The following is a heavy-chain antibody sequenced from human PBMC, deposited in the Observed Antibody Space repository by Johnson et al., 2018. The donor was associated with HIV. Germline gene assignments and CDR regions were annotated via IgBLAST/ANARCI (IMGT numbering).Heavy chain of an antibody. D-gene: IGHD6-19*01. Sequence: VQLVESGGGLVQPGGSLRLSCEASGFTFSSYWMSWVRQAPGKGLEWVANIKQDGSERYYVDSMKGRFTISRDNAKNTLYLQMNSLRAEDTAVYYCARAGAVGFDAFDIWGQGTMVTVSS. CDR1: GFTFSSYW. V-gene: IGHV3-7*02. J-gene: IGHJ3*02. CDR2: IKQDGSER. CDR3: ARAGAVGFDAFDI.